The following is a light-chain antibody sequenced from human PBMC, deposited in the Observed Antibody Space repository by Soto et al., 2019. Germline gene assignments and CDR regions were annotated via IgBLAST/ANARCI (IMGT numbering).Light chain of an antibody. CDR3: MQALQIPWT. Sequence: DIVMTQSPLSLPVTPGEPASISCRSSQSILHSNGYNYLDWYLQKPGQSQQLLSYLGSNRASGVPYRFSGSGSGTDFTLNISRVEAEDFGIYYCMQALQIPWTFGQGTKVEIK. V-gene: IGKV2-28*01. CDR1: QSILHSNGYNY. J-gene: IGKJ1*01. CDR2: LGS.